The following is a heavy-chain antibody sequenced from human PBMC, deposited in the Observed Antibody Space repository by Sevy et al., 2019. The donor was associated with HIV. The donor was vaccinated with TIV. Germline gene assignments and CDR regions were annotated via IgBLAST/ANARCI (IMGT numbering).Heavy chain of an antibody. J-gene: IGHJ5*02. CDR1: GYSISSGYY. CDR2: IYHSGST. Sequence: SETLSLTCAVSGYSISSGYYWGWIRQPPGKGLEWIGSIYHSGSTYYNPSLKSRVTISVDTSKNRFSLKLSSVTAADTAVYYCARAVKQVVITFHWFDPWGQGTLVTVSS. V-gene: IGHV4-38-2*01. CDR3: ARAVKQVVITFHWFDP. D-gene: IGHD3-22*01.